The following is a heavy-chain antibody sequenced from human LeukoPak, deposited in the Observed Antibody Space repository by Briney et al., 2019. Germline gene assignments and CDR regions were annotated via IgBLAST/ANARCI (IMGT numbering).Heavy chain of an antibody. CDR1: GGSISSYY. Sequence: PSETLSLTCTVSGGSISSYYWSWIRQPAGKGLEWIGRIYTSGSTNYNPSLKSRVTMSVDTSKNQFSLKLSSVTAADTAVYYCAREAAANYYYYMDVWGQGTLVTVSS. CDR3: AREAAANYYYYMDV. D-gene: IGHD5-18*01. J-gene: IGHJ6*03. CDR2: IYTSGST. V-gene: IGHV4-4*07.